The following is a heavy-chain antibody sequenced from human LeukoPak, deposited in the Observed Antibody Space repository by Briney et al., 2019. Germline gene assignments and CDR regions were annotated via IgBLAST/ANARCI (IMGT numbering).Heavy chain of an antibody. CDR2: ISAYNGNT. V-gene: IGHV1-18*01. CDR1: GYTFTSYG. D-gene: IGHD4-17*01. CDR3: ARSTGIDYGDYSFDY. J-gene: IGHJ4*02. Sequence: GASVKVSCKASGYTFTSYGISWVRQAPGQGLEWMGWISAYNGNTNYAQKLQGRVTMTTDTSTSTAYMELRSLRSDDTAVYYCARSTGIDYGDYSFDYWGQGTLVTVSS.